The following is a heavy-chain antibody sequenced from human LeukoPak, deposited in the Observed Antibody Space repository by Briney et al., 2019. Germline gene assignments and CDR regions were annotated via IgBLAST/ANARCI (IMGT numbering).Heavy chain of an antibody. J-gene: IGHJ4*02. Sequence: GGSLRLSCVASGFTFSSYSMNWVRQAPGKGPEWVSYISTGSSTIYYADSVKGRFTISRDNAKNSLYLQMNSLRDEDTAVYYCSRSVSCDYWGQGTLVTVSP. CDR3: SRSVSCDY. CDR2: ISTGSSTI. V-gene: IGHV3-48*02. D-gene: IGHD1-26*01. CDR1: GFTFSSYS.